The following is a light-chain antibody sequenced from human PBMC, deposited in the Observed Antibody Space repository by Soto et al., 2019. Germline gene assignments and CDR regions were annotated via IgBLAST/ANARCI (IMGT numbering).Light chain of an antibody. Sequence: DIVMTQSPDSLAVSLGERATIACRSSQSLLYTSNNKNYLAWYQQKPGQPPKLLIYWASTRESGVPDRFSGSGSGTDFTLTISSLQAEDVAVYYCQXXYDTPDTPQTFGQGTKVEIK. J-gene: IGKJ1*01. CDR2: WAS. V-gene: IGKV4-1*01. CDR3: QXXYDTPDTPQT. CDR1: QSLLYTSNNKNY.